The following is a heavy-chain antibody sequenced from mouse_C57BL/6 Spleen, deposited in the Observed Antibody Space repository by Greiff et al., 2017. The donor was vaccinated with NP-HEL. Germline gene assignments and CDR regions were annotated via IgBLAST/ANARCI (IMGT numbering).Heavy chain of an antibody. V-gene: IGHV3-8*01. J-gene: IGHJ1*03. CDR1: Y. CDR2: ISHSGST. Sequence: DVKLQESGPGLAKPSQTLSLTCSDYWNWFRKFPGNKLEYMGYISHSGSTYYNPSLKSRSSITRDTSKNQYYLQLNSVTTEDTATYYCARSGYHWYFDVWGTGTTVTVSS. CDR3: ARSGYHWYFDV. D-gene: IGHD2-2*01.